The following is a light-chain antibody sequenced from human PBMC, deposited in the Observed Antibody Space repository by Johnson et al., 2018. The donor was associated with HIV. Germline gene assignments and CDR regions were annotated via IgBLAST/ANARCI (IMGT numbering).Light chain of an antibody. CDR2: ESD. V-gene: IGLV1-51*02. CDR1: SSNIGNNY. J-gene: IGLJ1*01. Sequence: QSVLTQPPSVSAAPGQKVTISCSGSSSNIGNNYISWYQQLPGTAPKLLIFESDKRPSGIPDRFSGSKSGTSATLGITGLQTGDEADYYCGTWASSLSAGGVFGTGTKVTVL. CDR3: GTWASSLSAGGV.